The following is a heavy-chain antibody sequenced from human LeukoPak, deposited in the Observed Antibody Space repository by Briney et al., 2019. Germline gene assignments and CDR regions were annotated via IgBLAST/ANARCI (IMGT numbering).Heavy chain of an antibody. CDR2: MNPNSGNT. J-gene: IGHJ4*02. Sequence: ASVKVSCKASGGTFSSYDINWVRQATGQGLEWMGWMNPNSGNTGYAQKFQGRVTMTRNTSISTAYMELSSLRSEDTAVYYCARGENYCDSSGYNGGFDYWGQGTLVTVSS. V-gene: IGHV1-8*02. D-gene: IGHD3-22*01. CDR3: ARGENYCDSSGYNGGFDY. CDR1: GGTFSSYD.